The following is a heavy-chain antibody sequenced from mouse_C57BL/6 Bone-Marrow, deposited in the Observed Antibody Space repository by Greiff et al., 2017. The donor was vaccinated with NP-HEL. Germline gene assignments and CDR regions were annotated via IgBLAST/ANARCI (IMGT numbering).Heavy chain of an antibody. CDR1: GYTFTSYW. Sequence: QVQLQQPGAELVMPGASVKLSCKASGYTFTSYWMHWVKQRPGQGLEWIGEIDPSDSYTKYTPKFKGKSTLTVDKSSSTAYIQRSSLTSEDSAVYYCASPYYYDGYFDVWGTGTTVTVSS. J-gene: IGHJ1*03. CDR3: ASPYYYDGYFDV. D-gene: IGHD1-1*01. CDR2: IDPSDSYT. V-gene: IGHV1-69*01.